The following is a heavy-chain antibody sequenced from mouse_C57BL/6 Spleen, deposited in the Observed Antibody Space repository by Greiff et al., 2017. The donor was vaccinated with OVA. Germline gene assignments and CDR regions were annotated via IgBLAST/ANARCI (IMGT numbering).Heavy chain of an antibody. CDR3: ARDYYGSSLRGYFDV. Sequence: VQLQQSVAELVRPGASVKLSCTASGFNIKNTYMHWVKQRPEQGLEWIGRIDPANGNTKYAPKFQGKATITADTSSNTAYLQLSSLTSEDTAIYYCARDYYGSSLRGYFDVWGTGTTVTVSS. J-gene: IGHJ1*03. CDR1: GFNIKNTY. V-gene: IGHV14-3*01. CDR2: IDPANGNT. D-gene: IGHD1-1*01.